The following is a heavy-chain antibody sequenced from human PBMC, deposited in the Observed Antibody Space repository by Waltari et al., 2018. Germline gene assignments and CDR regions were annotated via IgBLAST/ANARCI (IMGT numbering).Heavy chain of an antibody. CDR1: GYTFTSYD. CDR3: ARAVVLAARNYYYYGMDV. J-gene: IGHJ6*02. CDR2: MNPNSGNT. D-gene: IGHD6-6*01. V-gene: IGHV1-8*01. Sequence: QVQLVQSGAEVKKPGASVKVSCKASGYTFTSYDINWVRPATGPGLEWMGWMNPNSGNTCYAQKFQGRVTMTRNTSISTAYMELSSLRSEDTAVYYCARAVVLAARNYYYYGMDVWGQGTTVTVSS.